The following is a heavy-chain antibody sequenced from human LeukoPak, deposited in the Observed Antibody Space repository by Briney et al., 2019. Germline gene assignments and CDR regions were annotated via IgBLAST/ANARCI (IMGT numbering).Heavy chain of an antibody. CDR3: AREGPWYDGNTGNAFDI. D-gene: IGHD4-23*01. CDR2: IIPIFDTS. Sequence: GASVTVSCKASGGTFSSHGISWVRQAPGQGLEWMGRIIPIFDTSNYAQKFQGRVTITADESTSTAYMELSSLRSEDTAVYYCAREGPWYDGNTGNAFDIWGQGAMVTVSS. V-gene: IGHV1-69*13. CDR1: GGTFSSHG. J-gene: IGHJ3*02.